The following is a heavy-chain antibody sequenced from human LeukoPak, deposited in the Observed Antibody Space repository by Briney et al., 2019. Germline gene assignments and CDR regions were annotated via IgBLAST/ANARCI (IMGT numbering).Heavy chain of an antibody. J-gene: IGHJ4*02. Sequence: PGGSLRLSCAASGFTFSNAWMNWVRQAPGKGLEWVGRIKSKTDGGTTDYAAPVKGRFTISRDGSKNTLYLQMNSLKTEDTAVYYCTTFSGSYGAAFDYWGQGTLVTVSS. CDR3: TTFSGSYGAAFDY. CDR2: IKSKTDGGTT. CDR1: GFTFSNAW. D-gene: IGHD1-26*01. V-gene: IGHV3-15*07.